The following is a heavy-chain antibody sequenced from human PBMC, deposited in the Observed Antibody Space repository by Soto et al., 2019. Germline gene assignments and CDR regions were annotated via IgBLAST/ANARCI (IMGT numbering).Heavy chain of an antibody. CDR2: IYYSGST. D-gene: IGHD2-21*02. J-gene: IGHJ6*02. CDR3: ARWVTCGGDCYSYYYYGMDV. V-gene: IGHV4-61*01. Sequence: PSETLSLTXTVSGGSVSSGSYYWSWIRQPPGKGLEWIGYIYYSGSTNYNPSLKSRVTISVDTSKNQFSLKLSSVTAADTAVYYCARWVTCGGDCYSYYYYGMDVWGQGTTVTVSS. CDR1: GGSVSSGSYY.